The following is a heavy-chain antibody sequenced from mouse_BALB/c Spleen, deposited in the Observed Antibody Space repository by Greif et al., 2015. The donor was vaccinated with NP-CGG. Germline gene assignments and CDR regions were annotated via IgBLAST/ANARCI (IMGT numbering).Heavy chain of an antibody. J-gene: IGHJ3*01. CDR2: INPNNGRT. CDR1: GYTFTSYW. Sequence: VKLQQSGAELVKPGASVKLSCKASGYTFTSYWMHRVKQRPGQGLEWIGEINPNNGRTNYNEKFTSKATLTVDHSSRSASMQLSSLTSEDSAVYYCARVAYWGQGTLVTVSA. CDR3: ARVAY. V-gene: IGHV1S81*02.